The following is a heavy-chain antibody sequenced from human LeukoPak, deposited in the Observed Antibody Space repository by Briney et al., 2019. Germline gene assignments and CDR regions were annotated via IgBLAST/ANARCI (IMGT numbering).Heavy chain of an antibody. J-gene: IGHJ4*02. CDR1: GFTFNTYS. CDR2: TSSSDAGT. CDR3: ARAPVTSCSGVLCYPFDY. V-gene: IGHV3-23*01. D-gene: IGHD2-15*01. Sequence: GESLRLSCEASGFTFNTYSMNWARQAPGKGLEWVSATSSSDAGTYHADSVRGRFTISRDNSKNTLYLQMNSLRAEDAAVYYCARAPVTSCSGVLCYPFDYWGQGTLVTVSS.